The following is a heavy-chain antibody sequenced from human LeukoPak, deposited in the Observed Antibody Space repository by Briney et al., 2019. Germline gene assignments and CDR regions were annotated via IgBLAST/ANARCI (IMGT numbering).Heavy chain of an antibody. CDR2: VYGGGNT. D-gene: IGHD3-10*01. CDR3: VRERFGAIVEN. CDR1: GFTVANDR. Sequence: GGFLRLSCAASGFTVANDRMSWVRQPPGKGLEWVSTVYGGGNTAYTDSVKGRFTISRDTSKNTLLLQMNSLRAEDTAVYFCVRERFGAIVENWGQGALVIVSS. V-gene: IGHV3-53*01. J-gene: IGHJ4*02.